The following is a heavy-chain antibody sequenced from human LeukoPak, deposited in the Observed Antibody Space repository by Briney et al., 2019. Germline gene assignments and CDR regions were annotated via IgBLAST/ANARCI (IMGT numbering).Heavy chain of an antibody. V-gene: IGHV4-39*01. CDR1: GDSISSRSYY. Sequence: PSETLSLTCAVSGDSISSRSYYWGWIRQPPGKNLEWIGSIYYDGTTYYNPSLKSRITLSTDSSKNQFSLSLNSVTAADTAVYYCASAGVDTTHSGAFDIWGQGTMVTVSS. CDR3: ASAGVDTTHSGAFDI. J-gene: IGHJ3*02. D-gene: IGHD5-18*01. CDR2: IYYDGTT.